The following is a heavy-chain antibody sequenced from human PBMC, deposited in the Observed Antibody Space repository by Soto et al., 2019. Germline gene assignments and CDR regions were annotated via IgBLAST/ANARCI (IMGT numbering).Heavy chain of an antibody. V-gene: IGHV4-4*02. CDR1: GGSINSSNW. CDR3: AKVWTTVTNWFDP. D-gene: IGHD4-17*01. J-gene: IGHJ5*01. Sequence: PSGTLFLTCAVSGGSINSSNWWSWVRRPPGKGLEWIGEIYHSGSTNYNPSLKSRVTISVDKSKNQFSLKLSSVTAADTAVYYCAKVWTTVTNWFDPWGQGTLVSVSS. CDR2: IYHSGST.